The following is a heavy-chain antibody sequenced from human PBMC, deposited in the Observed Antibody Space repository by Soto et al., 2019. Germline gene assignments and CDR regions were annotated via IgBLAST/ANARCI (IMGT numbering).Heavy chain of an antibody. J-gene: IGHJ6*02. CDR2: IYPGDSDT. D-gene: IGHD3-3*01. Sequence: GESLKISCKGSGYSFTSYWIGWVRQMPGKGLEWMGIIYPGDSDTRYSPSFQGQVTISADKSISTAYLQWSSLKASDTAMYYCARGATSAQEGFLDWPYVRAVWGQGSTVTVSS. CDR3: ARGATSAQEGFLDWPYVRAV. CDR1: GYSFTSYW. V-gene: IGHV5-51*01.